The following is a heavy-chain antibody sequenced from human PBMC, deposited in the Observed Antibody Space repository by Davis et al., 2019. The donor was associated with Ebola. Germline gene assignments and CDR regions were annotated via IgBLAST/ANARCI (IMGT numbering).Heavy chain of an antibody. CDR2: FGTGGDT. CDR3: ARYLSEWRSYSYHYYGMDV. CDR1: GFIFRNYV. V-gene: IGHV3-23*01. D-gene: IGHD3-3*01. J-gene: IGHJ6*02. Sequence: PGGSLRLSCETSGFIFRNYVMSWVRQAPGKGLEWVSTFGTGGDTYYADSVKGRFAISRDNSRGTLYLQMNSLRAEDTAVYYCARYLSEWRSYSYHYYGMDVWGQGTTVTVSS.